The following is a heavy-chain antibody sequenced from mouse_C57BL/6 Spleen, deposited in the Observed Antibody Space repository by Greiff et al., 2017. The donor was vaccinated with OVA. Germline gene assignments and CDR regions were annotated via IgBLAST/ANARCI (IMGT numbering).Heavy chain of an antibody. J-gene: IGHJ4*01. CDR2: INPSGGYT. CDR1: GYTFTSYW. CDR3: TRSGDYEGKAMGY. Sequence: QVQLKESGAELVKPGASVKLSCKASGYTFTSYWMHWVKQRPGQGLEWIGYINPSGGYTNYNQKFKDKATLTADKSSITAYLQLSRLTSADSAVYYCTRSGDYEGKAMGYGGQGTPVTVS. D-gene: IGHD2-4*01. V-gene: IGHV1-7*01.